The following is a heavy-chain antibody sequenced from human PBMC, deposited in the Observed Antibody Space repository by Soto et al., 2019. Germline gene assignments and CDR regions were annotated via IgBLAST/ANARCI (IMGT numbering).Heavy chain of an antibody. CDR1: GFTFSNYA. CDR2: ISGSGGST. CDR3: AKPPDYNWNDY. J-gene: IGHJ4*02. D-gene: IGHD1-20*01. V-gene: IGHV3-23*01. Sequence: GGSLRLSCAASGFTFSNYAVTWVRQAPGKGLEWVSTISGSGGSTYYADSVKGRFTISRDNSKNTLYLQMNSLRAEDTAVYYCAKPPDYNWNDYWGQGTLVTVSS.